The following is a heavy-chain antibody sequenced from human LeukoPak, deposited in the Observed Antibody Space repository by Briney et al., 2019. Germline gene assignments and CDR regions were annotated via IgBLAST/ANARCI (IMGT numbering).Heavy chain of an antibody. D-gene: IGHD6-13*01. V-gene: IGHV3-21*05. CDR3: ARVRWLSAAGTEGNFDY. CDR1: GFTFSSYS. J-gene: IGHJ4*02. CDR2: ISSSSSYI. Sequence: GGSLRLSCAASGFTFSSYSMNWVRQAPGKGLEWDSYISSSSSYIYYADSVKGRFTISRNNAKNSLYLQMDSLRAEDTAVYYCARVRWLSAAGTEGNFDYWGQGTLGTVSS.